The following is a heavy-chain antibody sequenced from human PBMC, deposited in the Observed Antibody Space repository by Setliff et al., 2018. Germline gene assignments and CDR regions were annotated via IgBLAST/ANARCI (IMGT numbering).Heavy chain of an antibody. CDR3: ARYNAREYYFDY. Sequence: LSLTCTVSGHSISSGYYWGWIRQPPGKGLEWIGSIYHSGSTYYNPSLKSRVTISVDTSKNQFSLKLSSVTAADTAVYYCARYNAREYYFDYWGQGTLVTVSS. CDR2: IYHSGST. J-gene: IGHJ4*02. CDR1: GHSISSGYY. V-gene: IGHV4-38-2*02. D-gene: IGHD1-20*01.